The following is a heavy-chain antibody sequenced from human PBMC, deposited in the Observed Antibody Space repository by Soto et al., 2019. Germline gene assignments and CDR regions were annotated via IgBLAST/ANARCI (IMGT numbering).Heavy chain of an antibody. V-gene: IGHV3-64*01. CDR1: GFTFSSYA. Sequence: PGGSLRLSCAASGFTFSSYAMHWVRQAPGKGLEYVSAISSNGGSTYYANSVKGRFTTSRDNSKNTLYLQMGSLRAEDMAVYYCARSPYRPYDFWSGYYSGYFDYWGQGTLVTVAS. CDR3: ARSPYRPYDFWSGYYSGYFDY. J-gene: IGHJ4*02. D-gene: IGHD3-3*01. CDR2: ISSNGGST.